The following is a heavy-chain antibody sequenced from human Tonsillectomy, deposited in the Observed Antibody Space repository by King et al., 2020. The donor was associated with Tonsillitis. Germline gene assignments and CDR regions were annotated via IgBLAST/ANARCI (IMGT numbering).Heavy chain of an antibody. J-gene: IGHJ4*02. CDR2: IYYSGST. Sequence: VQLQESGPGLVKPSQTLSLTCAVSGGSISSGGYSWSWIRQPPGKGLEWIGYIYYSGSTYYNPSLKSRVTISVDTSKNQFSLKLSSVTAADTAVYYCARYNIVAKSQYYFDYWGQGTLVTVSS. V-gene: IGHV4-30-4*07. CDR3: ARYNIVAKSQYYFDY. D-gene: IGHD5-12*01. CDR1: GGSISSGGYS.